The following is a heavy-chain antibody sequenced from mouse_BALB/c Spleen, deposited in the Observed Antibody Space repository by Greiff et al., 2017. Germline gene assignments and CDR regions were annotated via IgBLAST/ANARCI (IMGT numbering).Heavy chain of an antibody. CDR3: ARSGNYYY. CDR1: GYAFTNYL. J-gene: IGHJ2*01. Sequence: VQLQQSGAELAKPGTSVKVSCKASGYAFTNYLIEWVKQRPGQGLEWIGVINPGSGGTNYNEKFKGKAKLTADKSSSTAYMQLSSLTSDDSAVYFCARSGNYYYWGQGTTLTVSS. D-gene: IGHD2-1*01. V-gene: IGHV1-54*01. CDR2: INPGSGGT.